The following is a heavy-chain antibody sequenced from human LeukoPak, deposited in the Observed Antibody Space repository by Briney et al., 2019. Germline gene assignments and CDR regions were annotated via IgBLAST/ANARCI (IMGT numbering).Heavy chain of an antibody. V-gene: IGHV4-34*01. D-gene: IGHD3-16*01. Sequence: SETLSLTCAVYGGSFSVYYWSWIRQPPGKGLEWIGEINHSGSTNYNPSLKSRVTISVDTSKNQFSLKLSSVTAADTAVYYCAIGLVWVAFDIWGQGTMVTVSS. J-gene: IGHJ3*02. CDR1: GGSFSVYY. CDR3: AIGLVWVAFDI. CDR2: INHSGST.